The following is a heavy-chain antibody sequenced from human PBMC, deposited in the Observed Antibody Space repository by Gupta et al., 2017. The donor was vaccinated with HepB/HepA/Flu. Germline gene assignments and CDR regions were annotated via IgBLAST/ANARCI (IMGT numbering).Heavy chain of an antibody. Sequence: QVQLQQSGPGLVKPSGTLSLPCAVSGASIISVDWWSWVRQPPGKGLEWIGESSHDGSTNYDPSLKSRVTVSVDKSRNQFSLKLTSVTAADTAVYFCARSSSKYRSHDYWGQGTLVTVSS. CDR3: ARSSSKYRSHDY. CDR2: SSHDGST. CDR1: GASIISVDW. J-gene: IGHJ4*02. D-gene: IGHD5-12*01. V-gene: IGHV4-4*02.